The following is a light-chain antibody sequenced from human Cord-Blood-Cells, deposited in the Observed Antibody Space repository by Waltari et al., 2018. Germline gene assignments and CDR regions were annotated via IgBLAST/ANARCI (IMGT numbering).Light chain of an antibody. CDR3: SSYTSSSTLYV. Sequence: QSALPHPASVSASPGQSITISCPGPSSYVGGFNYVSWYQQHPGKAPKLMIYAVSDRPSGVSNRFSGSKSGNTASLTISGLQAEDEADYYCSSYTSSSTLYVFGTGTKVTVL. V-gene: IGLV2-14*01. CDR1: SSYVGGFNY. CDR2: AVS. J-gene: IGLJ1*01.